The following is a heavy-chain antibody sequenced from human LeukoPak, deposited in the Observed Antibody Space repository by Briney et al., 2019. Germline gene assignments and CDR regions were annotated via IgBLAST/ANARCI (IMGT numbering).Heavy chain of an antibody. D-gene: IGHD4-23*01. CDR1: GFNFRSSW. Sequence: GGSLRLSCAASGFNFRSSWMSWVRQAPGKGLEWVANIKHDGTEKYYVDSVKGRFTISRDNAKNSLYLQINSLRAEDTAVYYCARGVGKSYFDYWGQGTLVTVSS. CDR2: IKHDGTEK. J-gene: IGHJ4*02. V-gene: IGHV3-7*02. CDR3: ARGVGKSYFDY.